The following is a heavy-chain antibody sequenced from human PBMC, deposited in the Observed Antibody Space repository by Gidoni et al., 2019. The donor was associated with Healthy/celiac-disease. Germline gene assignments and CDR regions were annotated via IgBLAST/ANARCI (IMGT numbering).Heavy chain of an antibody. V-gene: IGHV3-23*04. J-gene: IGHJ4*02. CDR2: ISGSGGST. D-gene: IGHD2-2*01. CDR1: GFPFSSYA. CDR3: AKEVYCSSTSCLSGGNTY. Sequence: EVQLVESGGGLVQPGGSLRLSCAASGFPFSSYAMSWVRQAPGKGLELVSAISGSGGSTYYADSVKGRFTLSRDNSKNTLYLQMNSLRAEDTAVYYCAKEVYCSSTSCLSGGNTYWGQGTLVTVSS.